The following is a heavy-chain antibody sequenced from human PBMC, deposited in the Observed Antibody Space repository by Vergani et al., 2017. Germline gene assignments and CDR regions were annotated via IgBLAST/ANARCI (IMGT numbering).Heavy chain of an antibody. V-gene: IGHV4-34*02. CDR3: AVRPRVNLVGGEIVTKRTFDY. CDR2: INNDGHT. CDR1: GESFSSFY. Sequence: QVQLQQWGAGVVKPSGTLSLTCAVFGESFSSFYWSWIRQPPGKGRVWIGEINNDGHTNYNPSLESRVTVSRDTAKNQFSLDLMSVTAADTAMYYCAVRPRVNLVGGEIVTKRTFDYWSQGSLVTVSS. D-gene: IGHD3-10*01. J-gene: IGHJ4*02.